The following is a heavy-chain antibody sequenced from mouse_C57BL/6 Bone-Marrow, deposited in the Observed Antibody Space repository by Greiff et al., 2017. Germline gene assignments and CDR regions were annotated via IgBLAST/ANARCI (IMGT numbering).Heavy chain of an antibody. CDR3: AHSYYAMDY. CDR2: SYPGDGDT. J-gene: IGHJ4*01. CDR1: GYAFSSSW. Sequence: VQLQESGPELVKPGASVKISCKASGYAFSSSWMNWVKQRPGKGLEWIGRSYPGDGDTNYNGKFKGKATLTADKSSSTAYMQLSSLTSEDSAVYFCAHSYYAMDYWGLETSVTVSS. D-gene: IGHD1-1*02. V-gene: IGHV1-82*01.